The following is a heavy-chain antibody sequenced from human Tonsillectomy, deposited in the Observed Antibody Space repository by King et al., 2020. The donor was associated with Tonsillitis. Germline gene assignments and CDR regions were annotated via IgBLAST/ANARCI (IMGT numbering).Heavy chain of an antibody. J-gene: IGHJ4*02. D-gene: IGHD1-26*01. CDR3: AGARYSGTTYYFDY. Sequence: VQLVESGGSLVQPGGSLRLSCAASGFTFSSYAMSWVRQAPGKGLEWVSAISGSGGSTYYADSVKGRFTISRDNSKNTLYLQMNSLGAEETAVYYRAGARYSGTTYYFDYWGQGTLVTVSS. CDR1: GFTFSSYA. CDR2: ISGSGGST. V-gene: IGHV3-23*04.